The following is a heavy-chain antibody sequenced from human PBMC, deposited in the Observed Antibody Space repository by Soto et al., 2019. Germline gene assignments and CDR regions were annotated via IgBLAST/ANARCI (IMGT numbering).Heavy chain of an antibody. Sequence: EVQLVESGGGLVQPGGSLRLSCAASGFTVSSNYMSWVRQAPGKGLEWVSIIYGGGRTNYADSVKGRFTVSRDNYKNTLYLQMNSLRAEDTAMYYCCGPSTVTINLFFDLWCRGTLVTVSS. CDR1: GFTVSSNY. J-gene: IGHJ2*01. CDR3: CGPSTVTINLFFDL. D-gene: IGHD4-17*01. CDR2: IYGGGRT. V-gene: IGHV3-66*01.